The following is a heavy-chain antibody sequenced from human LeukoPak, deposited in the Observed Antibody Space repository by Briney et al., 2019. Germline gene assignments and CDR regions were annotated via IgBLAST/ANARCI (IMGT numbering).Heavy chain of an antibody. J-gene: IGHJ4*02. Sequence: GGSLRLSCAASGFNFSNYAMHWVRQAPGKGLEWVAVISYDGSNKYYADSVKGRFTISRDNSKNTLYVQMNSLRAEDTAVYYCAKDRGFGVFFQYYFDYWGQGTLVTVSS. D-gene: IGHD3-10*01. CDR1: GFNFSNYA. CDR3: AKDRGFGVFFQYYFDY. CDR2: ISYDGSNK. V-gene: IGHV3-30*04.